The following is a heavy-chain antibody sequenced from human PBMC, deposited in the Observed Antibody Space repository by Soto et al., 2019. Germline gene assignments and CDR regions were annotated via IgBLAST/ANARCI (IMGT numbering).Heavy chain of an antibody. CDR2: IDPTDSYT. J-gene: IGHJ5*02. D-gene: IGHD3-3*01. CDR3: ARRPRFSREIYP. CDR1: GYNFTTYW. V-gene: IGHV5-10-1*01. Sequence: GESLKISCQVSGYNFTTYWIIWVRQMPGKGLEWMGKIDPTDSYTNYNPSFQGHATISIDKSINTAYLQWSGLKASDTATEYGARRPRFSREIYPWGQGTQVTVSS.